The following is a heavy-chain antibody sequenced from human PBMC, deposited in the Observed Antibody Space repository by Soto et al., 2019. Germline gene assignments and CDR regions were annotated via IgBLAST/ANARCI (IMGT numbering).Heavy chain of an antibody. D-gene: IGHD2-15*01. CDR3: GRVLTRFGVVLVAPTRGWFDP. J-gene: IGHJ5*02. V-gene: IGHV4-34*01. CDR2: INHSGIT. CDR1: GGSFSGYY. Sequence: SETLSLTCAVYGGSFSGYYCSWIRQPPWKGLEWIGEINHSGITNYNPSLKSRVTISVDTSKNQFSLKLSSVTAADTAVYYCGRVLTRFGVVLVAPTRGWFDPWGQGTLVAVSS.